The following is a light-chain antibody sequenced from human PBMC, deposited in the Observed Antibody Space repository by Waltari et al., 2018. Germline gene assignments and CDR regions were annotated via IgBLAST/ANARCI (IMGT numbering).Light chain of an antibody. CDR3: LQYNVYPWT. J-gene: IGKJ1*01. V-gene: IGKV1-17*01. CDR1: QGVRND. CDR2: AAS. Sequence: DIHMTQSPSSLSASVGARVNITCRASQGVRNDVGWYQQNPGKAPKRLIHAASTLESGGPPRVSGSASGTEFTLTVSGLQPEDFATYYCLQYNVYPWTFGQGTQVEI.